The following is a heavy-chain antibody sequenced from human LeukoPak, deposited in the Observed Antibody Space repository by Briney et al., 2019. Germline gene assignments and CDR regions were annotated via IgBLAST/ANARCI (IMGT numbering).Heavy chain of an antibody. D-gene: IGHD4-17*01. CDR3: ARGLEYGDYSNDAFDI. V-gene: IGHV4-34*01. CDR2: INHSGST. Sequence: SETLSLTCAVYGGSFSGYYWSWIRQPPGKGLEWIGEINHSGSTNYNPSLKSRVTISVDTSKNQFSLKLSSVTAADTAVYYCARGLEYGDYSNDAFDIWGQGTMVTVSS. J-gene: IGHJ3*02. CDR1: GGSFSGYY.